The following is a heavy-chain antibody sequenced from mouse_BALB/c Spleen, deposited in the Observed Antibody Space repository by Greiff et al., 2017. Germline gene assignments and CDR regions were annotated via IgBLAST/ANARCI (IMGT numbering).Heavy chain of an antibody. J-gene: IGHJ1*01. D-gene: IGHD1-1*01. Sequence: DVQLQESGPGLVKPSQSLSLTCTVTGYSITSDYAWNWIRQFPGNKLEWMGYISYSGSTSYNPSLKSRISITRDTSKNQFFLQLNSVTTEDTATYYCATHGSSYEWYFDVWGAGTTVTVSS. CDR1: GYSITSDYA. V-gene: IGHV3-2*02. CDR2: ISYSGST. CDR3: ATHGSSYEWYFDV.